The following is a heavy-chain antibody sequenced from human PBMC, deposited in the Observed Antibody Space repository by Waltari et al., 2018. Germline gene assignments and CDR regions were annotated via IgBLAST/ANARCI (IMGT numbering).Heavy chain of an antibody. V-gene: IGHV3-48*01. CDR2: ISSSSSTI. CDR3: ARAVSYGLLYYYYGMDV. Sequence: EVQLVESGGGLVQPGGSLRLSCAASGFTFSSYSMNWVRQAPGKGLEWVSYISSSSSTIYYADSVKGRFTISRDNAKNSLYLQMNSLRAEDTAVYYCARAVSYGLLYYYYGMDVWGQGTTVIVSS. J-gene: IGHJ6*02. D-gene: IGHD3-16*01. CDR1: GFTFSSYS.